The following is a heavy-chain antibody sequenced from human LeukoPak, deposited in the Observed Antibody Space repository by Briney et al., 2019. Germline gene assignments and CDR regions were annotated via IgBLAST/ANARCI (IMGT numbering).Heavy chain of an antibody. CDR3: ARDFLHSSTSRPFDY. D-gene: IGHD2-2*01. J-gene: IGHJ4*02. Sequence: PGGSLRLSCAASGFTFSSYAMHWVRQAPGKGLEWVAVTSYDGSHIYYPDSVKGRFTISRDNAKNSLYLQMDSLRAEDTAVYYCARDFLHSSTSRPFDYWGQGTLVTVSS. CDR2: TSYDGSHI. V-gene: IGHV3-30*04. CDR1: GFTFSSYA.